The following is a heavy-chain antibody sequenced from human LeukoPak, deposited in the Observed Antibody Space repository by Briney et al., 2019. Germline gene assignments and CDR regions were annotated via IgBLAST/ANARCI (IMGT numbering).Heavy chain of an antibody. Sequence: GGSLRLSCTASGFTFGDYAMSWVRQAPGKGLEWVGFIRSKAYGGTTEYAASVKGRFTISRDDSKSIAYLQMNSLKTEDTAVYYCTRFSMTTVTTRFDYWGQGTLVTVSS. D-gene: IGHD4-11*01. CDR3: TRFSMTTVTTRFDY. J-gene: IGHJ4*02. CDR2: IRSKAYGGTT. V-gene: IGHV3-49*04. CDR1: GFTFGDYA.